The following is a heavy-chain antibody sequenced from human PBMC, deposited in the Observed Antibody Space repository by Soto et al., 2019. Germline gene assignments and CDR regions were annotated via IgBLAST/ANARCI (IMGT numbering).Heavy chain of an antibody. CDR1: GFTFSSYS. J-gene: IGHJ6*02. V-gene: IGHV3-21*01. CDR3: ARDRAKGYCSSTSCYTGWVRYYYYGMDV. CDR2: ISSSSSYI. D-gene: IGHD2-2*02. Sequence: WGSLRLSCAASGFTFSSYSMNWVRQAPGKGLEWVSSISSSSSYIYYADSVKGRFTISRDNAKNSLYLQMNSLRAEDTAVYYCARDRAKGYCSSTSCYTGWVRYYYYGMDVWGQGTTVTAP.